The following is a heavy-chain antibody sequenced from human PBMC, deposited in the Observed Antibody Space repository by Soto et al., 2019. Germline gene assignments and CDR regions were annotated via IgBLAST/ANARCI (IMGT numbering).Heavy chain of an antibody. CDR2: ISGSGGST. D-gene: IGHD3-3*01. CDR1: GFIFNTFA. Sequence: GVSLRLSWAASGFIFNTFAMSWVRQAPGKGLEWVSFISGSGGSTSYADSVRGRFTISRDSSENTLYLQMDSLRLEDTAIYYCAKLRYYDHRSGENWLDPWGKGTLFTVSS. CDR3: AKLRYYDHRSGENWLDP. V-gene: IGHV3-23*01. J-gene: IGHJ5*02.